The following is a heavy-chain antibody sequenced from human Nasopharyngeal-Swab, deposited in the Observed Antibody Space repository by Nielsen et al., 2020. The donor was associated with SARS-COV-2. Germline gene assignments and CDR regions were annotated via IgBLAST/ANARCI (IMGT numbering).Heavy chain of an antibody. D-gene: IGHD3-9*01. J-gene: IGHJ3*02. CDR2: INHSGST. V-gene: IGHV4-34*01. Sequence: WLSQPPGKGLEWIGEINHSGSTNYNPSLKSRVTISVDTSKNQFSLKLSSVTAADTAVYYCARGQHYDILTGYPALDAFDIWGQGTMVTVSS. CDR3: ARGQHYDILTGYPALDAFDI.